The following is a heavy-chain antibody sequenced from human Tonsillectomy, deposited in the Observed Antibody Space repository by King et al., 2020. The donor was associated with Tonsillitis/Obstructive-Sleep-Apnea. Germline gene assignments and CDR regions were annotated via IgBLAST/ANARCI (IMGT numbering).Heavy chain of an antibody. CDR3: ARGEIVVVPAANYYHYYMDV. V-gene: IGHV4-34*01. CDR1: GGSFSGYY. D-gene: IGHD2-2*01. Sequence: VQLQQWGAGLLKPSETLSLTCAVYGGSFSGYYWSWIRQPPGKGLEWIGEINHSGSTNYNPSLKSRVTISVDTSKNQFSLKLSSVTAADTAVYYCARGEIVVVPAANYYHYYMDVWGKGTTVTVSS. CDR2: INHSGST. J-gene: IGHJ6*03.